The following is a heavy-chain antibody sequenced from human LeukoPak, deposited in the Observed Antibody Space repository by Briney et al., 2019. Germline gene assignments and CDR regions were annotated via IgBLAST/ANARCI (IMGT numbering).Heavy chain of an antibody. Sequence: SVKVSCKASGGTFSSYAISWVRQAPGQGLEWMGGIIPIFGTANYAQKFQGRVTITADGSTSTAYMELSSLRSEDTAVYYCARVKDCSGGSCPLGAFDIWGQGTMVTVSS. CDR3: ARVKDCSGGSCPLGAFDI. CDR2: IIPIFGTA. J-gene: IGHJ3*02. V-gene: IGHV1-69*13. D-gene: IGHD2-15*01. CDR1: GGTFSSYA.